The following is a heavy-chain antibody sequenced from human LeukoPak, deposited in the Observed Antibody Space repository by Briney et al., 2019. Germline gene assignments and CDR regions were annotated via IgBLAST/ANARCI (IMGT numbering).Heavy chain of an antibody. V-gene: IGHV3-7*01. CDR2: IKQDGSEK. J-gene: IGHJ3*02. Sequence: AGGSLRLSCAASGFTFSSYWMSWVRQAPGKGLEWVANIKQDGSEKYYVDSVKGRFTISRDNAKNSLYLQMNSLRAEDTAVYYCVRSRDSSGYYSDAFDIWGQGTMVTVSS. D-gene: IGHD3-22*01. CDR1: GFTFSSYW. CDR3: VRSRDSSGYYSDAFDI.